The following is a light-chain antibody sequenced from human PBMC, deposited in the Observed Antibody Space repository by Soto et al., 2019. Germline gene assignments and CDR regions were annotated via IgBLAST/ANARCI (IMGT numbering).Light chain of an antibody. V-gene: IGKV3-20*01. J-gene: IGKJ4*01. CDR2: GAS. Sequence: EIVLTQSPGTLSLSPGERATLSCRASQSVSSSYFAWYQQKPGQAPRLLIYGASTRATGIPDRFSGSGSGTDITLTICRLEPEDFAVYYCQQYGSSRLTFGGGTKVEIK. CDR1: QSVSSSY. CDR3: QQYGSSRLT.